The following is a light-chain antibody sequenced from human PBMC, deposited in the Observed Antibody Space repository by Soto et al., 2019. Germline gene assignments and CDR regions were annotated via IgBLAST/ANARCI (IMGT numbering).Light chain of an antibody. CDR3: QQYNNWPRT. V-gene: IGKV3-15*01. CDR2: GAS. Sequence: EKVMTQSPATLSVSPGERATLSCRASQSVSSNLAWYHQKPGQAPRLLIYGASTRATGIPARFSGSGSGTDFTLTISSLQSEDFAVYYCQQYNNWPRTFGQGTKVDIK. CDR1: QSVSSN. J-gene: IGKJ1*01.